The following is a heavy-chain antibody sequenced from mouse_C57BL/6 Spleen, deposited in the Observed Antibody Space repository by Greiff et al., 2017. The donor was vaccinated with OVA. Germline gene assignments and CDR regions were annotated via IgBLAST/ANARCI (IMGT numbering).Heavy chain of an antibody. V-gene: IGHV1-15*01. CDR1: GYTFTDYE. Sequence: QVQLQQSGAELVRPGASVTLSCKASGYTFTDYEMHWVKQTPVHGLEWIGAIDPETGGTAYNQKFKGKAILTADKSSSTAYMELRSLTSEDSAVYYCTDCGYHGYFDYWGQGTSLTVSS. J-gene: IGHJ2*02. D-gene: IGHD2-2*01. CDR2: IDPETGGT. CDR3: TDCGYHGYFDY.